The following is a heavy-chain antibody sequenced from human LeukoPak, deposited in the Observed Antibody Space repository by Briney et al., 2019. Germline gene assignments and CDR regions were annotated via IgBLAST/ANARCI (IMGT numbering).Heavy chain of an antibody. J-gene: IGHJ4*02. CDR3: ARDAHLAYASGFDY. Sequence: PGGSLRLSCTASGFTFSDHLMSWVRQAPGKGLEWVANIKEDGSEKYYVDSVKGRFTIPRDNAENSLYLQMTSLRAEDTAIYYCARDAHLAYASGFDYWGQGILVTVSS. V-gene: IGHV3-7*01. D-gene: IGHD3-10*01. CDR2: IKEDGSEK. CDR1: GFTFSDHL.